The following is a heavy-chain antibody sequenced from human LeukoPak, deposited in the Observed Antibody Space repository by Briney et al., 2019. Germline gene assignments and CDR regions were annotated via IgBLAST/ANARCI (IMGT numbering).Heavy chain of an antibody. V-gene: IGHV4-39*01. Sequence: PPETLSLTCTVSGGSIRRSSYYWGWIRQPPGRGLEWIGSIYYSGSTYYNPSLKSRVTISVDTSKNQFSLKLSSVTAADTAVYYCARRLKDYGAADNWGQGTLVTVSS. CDR1: GGSIRRSSYY. CDR3: ARRLKDYGAADN. D-gene: IGHD4-17*01. CDR2: IYYSGST. J-gene: IGHJ4*02.